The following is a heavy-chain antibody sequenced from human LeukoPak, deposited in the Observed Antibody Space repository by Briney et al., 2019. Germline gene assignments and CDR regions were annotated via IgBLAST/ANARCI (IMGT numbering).Heavy chain of an antibody. D-gene: IGHD4-17*01. Sequence: PGGSLRLSCTASGVTLSNYAMHWVRRPPGRGLEWVAVISFDGTNKYYGDSVEGRFSVSRDNSKNTLYLQTNSLRPDDTAMYYCATDYGDYEPIDYWGQGTLVTVSS. J-gene: IGHJ4*02. CDR3: ATDYGDYEPIDY. CDR2: ISFDGTNK. V-gene: IGHV3-30*04. CDR1: GVTLSNYA.